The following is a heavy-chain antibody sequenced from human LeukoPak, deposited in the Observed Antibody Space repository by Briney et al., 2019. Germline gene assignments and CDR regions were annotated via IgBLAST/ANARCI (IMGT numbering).Heavy chain of an antibody. CDR2: IYYSGST. J-gene: IGHJ4*02. Sequence: SETLSLTCTVSGGSISSSSYYWGWIRQPPGKGLEWIGSIYYSGSTYYNPSLKSRVTISVDTSKNQFSLKLSSVTAADTAVYYCAKQKYSSGCNDYWGQGTLVTVSS. V-gene: IGHV4-39*01. CDR3: AKQKYSSGCNDY. CDR1: GGSISSSSYY. D-gene: IGHD6-19*01.